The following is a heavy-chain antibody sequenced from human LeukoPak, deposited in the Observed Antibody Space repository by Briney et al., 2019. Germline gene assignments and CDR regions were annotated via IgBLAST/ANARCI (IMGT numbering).Heavy chain of an antibody. CDR2: ISSSSSTI. Sequence: GGSLRLSCAASGFTFSSYSMNWVRQAPGKGLEWVSYISSSSSTIYYADSVKGRFTISRDNAKNSLYLQMNSLRAEDTAVYYCARDALVGSYYYYMDVWGKGTTVTVSS. D-gene: IGHD1-26*01. CDR3: ARDALVGSYYYYMDV. V-gene: IGHV3-48*04. J-gene: IGHJ6*03. CDR1: GFTFSSYS.